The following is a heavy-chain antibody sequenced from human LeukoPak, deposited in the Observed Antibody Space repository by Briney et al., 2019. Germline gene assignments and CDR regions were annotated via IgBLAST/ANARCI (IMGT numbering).Heavy chain of an antibody. Sequence: GGSLRLSCAASGFTFSTSWMAWVRQAPGEGLEWVANIKQDGSERFYVDSVKGRFTISRDNDKNSLSPQMNSLRAEDTAVYYCAKDTEGALDYWGQGTLVTVSS. J-gene: IGHJ4*02. V-gene: IGHV3-7*01. D-gene: IGHD3-16*01. CDR3: AKDTEGALDY. CDR1: GFTFSTSW. CDR2: IKQDGSER.